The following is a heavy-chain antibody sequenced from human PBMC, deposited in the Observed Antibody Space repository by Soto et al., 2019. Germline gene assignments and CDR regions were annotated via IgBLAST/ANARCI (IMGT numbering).Heavy chain of an antibody. V-gene: IGHV4-39*02. D-gene: IGHD3-3*01. CDR2: IYYDGTP. Sequence: QLQLQESGPGLVKPSETLSLTCSVSGGSISTDSYNWDWIRQSPGKGLEWIGTIYYDGTPSYNPSLKSQVTISVDTSRNHSSLKVKSVTAADTAMYYCARFFGNAFDVWGQGTIVKVSS. CDR1: GGSISTDSYN. J-gene: IGHJ3*01. CDR3: ARFFGNAFDV.